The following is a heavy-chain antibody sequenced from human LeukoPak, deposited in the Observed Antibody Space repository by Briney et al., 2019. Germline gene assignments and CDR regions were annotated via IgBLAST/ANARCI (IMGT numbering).Heavy chain of an antibody. V-gene: IGHV3-11*01. CDR1: GFTFSDYY. Sequence: PGGSLRLPCAASGFTFSDYYMSWIRQAPGKGLEWVSYISSSGSTIYYADSVKGRFTISRDNAKNSLYLQMNSLRAEDTAVYYCAREGLYYDFWSGYNYYYYYMDVWGKGTTVTVSS. D-gene: IGHD3-3*01. CDR3: AREGLYYDFWSGYNYYYYYMDV. J-gene: IGHJ6*03. CDR2: ISSSGSTI.